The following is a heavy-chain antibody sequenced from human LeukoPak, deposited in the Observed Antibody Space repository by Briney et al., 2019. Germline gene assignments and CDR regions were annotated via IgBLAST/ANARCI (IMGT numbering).Heavy chain of an antibody. Sequence: SETLSLTCAVYGGSFSGYYWGWIRQPPGKGLEGIGSIYYSGSTYYNPSLKSRVTISVDTSKNQFSLKLSSVTAADTAVYYCARSYYYDSSGYYSCLGYWGQGTLVTVSS. D-gene: IGHD3-22*01. CDR2: IYYSGST. CDR1: GGSFSGYY. J-gene: IGHJ4*02. CDR3: ARSYYYDSSGYYSCLGY. V-gene: IGHV4-39*01.